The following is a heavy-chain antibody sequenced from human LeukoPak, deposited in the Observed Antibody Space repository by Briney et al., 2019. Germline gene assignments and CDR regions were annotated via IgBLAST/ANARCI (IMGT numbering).Heavy chain of an antibody. CDR3: ARDSALKDIVVVPAAMANYYYYMDV. CDR1: GYTFTDYY. V-gene: IGHV1-2*02. J-gene: IGHJ6*03. CDR2: INPNSGDT. Sequence: ASVKVSCKASGYTFTDYYINWVRQAPGQGLEWMGWINPNSGDTNYAQKFQDRVTMTRDTSISTAYIELNLLRSDDTAVYYCARDSALKDIVVVPAAMANYYYYMDVWGKGTTVTISS. D-gene: IGHD2-2*01.